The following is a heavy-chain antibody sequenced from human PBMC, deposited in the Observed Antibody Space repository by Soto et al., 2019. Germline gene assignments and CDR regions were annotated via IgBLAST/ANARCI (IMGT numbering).Heavy chain of an antibody. CDR3: AKEGVFMTTVTSFALDY. Sequence: GGSLRLSCAASGFTFRSYAMHWVRQAPGKGLEWVATISYDENNRYYTDSVKGRFTISRDNSKNTVYLQVNSLRDEDTAVYYCAKEGVFMTTVTSFALDYWGQGTLVTVSS. V-gene: IGHV3-30-3*01. J-gene: IGHJ4*02. CDR1: GFTFRSYA. D-gene: IGHD4-17*01. CDR2: ISYDENNR.